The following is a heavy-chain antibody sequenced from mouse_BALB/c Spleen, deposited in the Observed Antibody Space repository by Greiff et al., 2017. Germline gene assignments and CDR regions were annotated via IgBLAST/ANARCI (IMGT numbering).Heavy chain of an antibody. Sequence: EVHLVESGGGLVQPGGSRKLSCAASGFTFSDYGMAWVRQAPGKGPEWVAFISNLAYSIYYADTVTGRFTISRENAKNTLYLEMSSLRSEDTAMYYCARDRGYYAMDYWGQGTSVTVSS. J-gene: IGHJ4*01. CDR3: ARDRGYYAMDY. V-gene: IGHV5-15*02. CDR2: ISNLAYSI. CDR1: GFTFSDYG.